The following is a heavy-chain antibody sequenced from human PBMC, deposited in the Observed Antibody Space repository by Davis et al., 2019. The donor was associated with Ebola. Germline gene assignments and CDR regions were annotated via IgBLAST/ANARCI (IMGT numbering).Heavy chain of an antibody. CDR1: GYSFTSYW. Sequence: GESLKISCKGSGYSFTSYWIGWVRQMPGKGLEWMGIIYPGDSDTRYSPSFQGQVTISADKSISTAYLQWSSLKASDTAMYYCARRRYEPAARSDAFDIWGQGTMVTVSS. CDR2: IYPGDSDT. CDR3: ARRRYEPAARSDAFDI. J-gene: IGHJ3*02. D-gene: IGHD2-2*01. V-gene: IGHV5-51*01.